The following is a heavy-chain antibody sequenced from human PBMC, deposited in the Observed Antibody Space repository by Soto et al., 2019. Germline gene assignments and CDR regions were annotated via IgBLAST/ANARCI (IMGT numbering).Heavy chain of an antibody. CDR1: GYSISSGSY. V-gene: IGHV4-38-2*02. CDR2: IYHGGTT. J-gene: IGHJ4*01. Sequence: KTSETLSLTCTVSGYSISSGSYWGWIRQPPGEGPEWIASIYHGGTTFYNPSLKSRISISVDTSKNQFSLRLTSVTAADTATYYCARVHVMVVAGSTFDYWGRGTLVTVSS. CDR3: ARVHVMVVAGSTFDY. D-gene: IGHD6-19*01.